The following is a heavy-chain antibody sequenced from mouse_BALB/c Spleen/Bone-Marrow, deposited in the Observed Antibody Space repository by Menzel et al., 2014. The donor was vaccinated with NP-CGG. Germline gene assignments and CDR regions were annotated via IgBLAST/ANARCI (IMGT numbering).Heavy chain of an antibody. CDR1: GFNIKDTY. CDR3: ARGLLQYYYAMDY. CDR2: IDPANGNT. Sequence: EVKLMESGAELVKPGASVELSCTASGFNIKDTYMHWVKQRPEQGLEWIGRIDPANGNTKYDPKFQGKATITADTSSNTAYLQLSSLTSEDTAVYYCARGLLQYYYAMDYWGQGTSVTVSS. V-gene: IGHV14-3*02. J-gene: IGHJ4*01. D-gene: IGHD2-3*01.